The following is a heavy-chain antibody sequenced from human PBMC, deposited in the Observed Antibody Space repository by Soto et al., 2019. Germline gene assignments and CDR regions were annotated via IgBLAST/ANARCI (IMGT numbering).Heavy chain of an antibody. V-gene: IGHV5-51*01. CDR3: ARHGTTGWSSFDY. D-gene: IGHD6-19*01. J-gene: IGHJ4*02. Sequence: EVQLVQSGAEVKKPGESLKISCKGSGYLFTNYWIGWVRQMPGKGLEGMGIIYPGDSDTRYSPSFQGQVTISADKSISTAYLQWSSLKASDSAMYYCARHGTTGWSSFDYWGQGTLLTVSS. CDR1: GYLFTNYW. CDR2: IYPGDSDT.